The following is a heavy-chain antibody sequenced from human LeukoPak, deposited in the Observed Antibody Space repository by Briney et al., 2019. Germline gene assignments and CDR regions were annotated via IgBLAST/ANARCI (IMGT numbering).Heavy chain of an antibody. V-gene: IGHV4-34*01. J-gene: IGHJ4*02. CDR2: INHSGST. Sequence: PSETLSLTCAVYGGSFSGYYWSWIRQPPGKGLEWIGEINHSGSTNYNPSLESRVTISVDTSKNQFSLKLSSVTAADTAVYYCARRLERREYYFDYWGQGTLVTVSS. CDR1: GGSFSGYY. CDR3: ARRLERREYYFDY. D-gene: IGHD1-1*01.